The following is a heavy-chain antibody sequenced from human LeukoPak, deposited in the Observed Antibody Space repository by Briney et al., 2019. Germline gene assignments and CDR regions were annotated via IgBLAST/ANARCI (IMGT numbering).Heavy chain of an antibody. V-gene: IGHV4-39*07. J-gene: IGHJ5*02. Sequence: PSETLSLTCTVSGGPISGSVTWGWVRRPPGKGLEWIGNVHYDGRTAPNPSLKSRVTMSLDTSTNQFSLKLNSVTATDTALYYCARAVTAAGLDLWGRGILVTISS. D-gene: IGHD6-19*01. CDR3: ARAVTAAGLDL. CDR1: GGPISGSVT. CDR2: VHYDGRT.